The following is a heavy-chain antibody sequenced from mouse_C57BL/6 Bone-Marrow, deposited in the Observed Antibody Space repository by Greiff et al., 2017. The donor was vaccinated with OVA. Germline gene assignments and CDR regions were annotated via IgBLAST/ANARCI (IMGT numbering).Heavy chain of an antibody. CDR3: TRGYSNYYAMDY. J-gene: IGHJ4*01. V-gene: IGHV1-15*01. D-gene: IGHD2-5*01. CDR2: IDPATGGT. Sequence: VQLQQSGAELVRPGASVTLSCKASGYTFTDYEMHWVKQTPVHGLEWIGAIDPATGGTAYNQKFKGKAILTADKSSSTAYMELRSLTSEDSAVYCCTRGYSNYYAMDYWGQGTSVTVSS. CDR1: GYTFTDYE.